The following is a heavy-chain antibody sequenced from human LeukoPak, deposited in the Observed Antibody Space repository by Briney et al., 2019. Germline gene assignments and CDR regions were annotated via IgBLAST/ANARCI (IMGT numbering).Heavy chain of an antibody. D-gene: IGHD1-26*01. CDR3: ARVEGSGSYIFDY. CDR2: IYYSGST. J-gene: IGHJ4*02. CDR1: GGSISSGGYY. V-gene: IGHV4-31*03. Sequence: SQTLSLTCTVSGGSISSGGYYWSWIRQHPGKGLEWIGYIYYSGSTYYNPSLKSRVTISVDTSKNQFSLKLSSVTAADTAVYYCARVEGSGSYIFDYWGQGTLVTVSS.